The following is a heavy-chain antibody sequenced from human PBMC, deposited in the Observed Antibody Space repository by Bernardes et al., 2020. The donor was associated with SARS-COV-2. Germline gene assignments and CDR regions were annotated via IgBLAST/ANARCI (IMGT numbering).Heavy chain of an antibody. Sequence: TLSLTCAVSGYSISSGYYWGWIRQPPGKGLEWIGNIYHNGNTFYNPSLKSRVTISVDTSKNQFSLKLSSVTAADTAVYYCARDRGVINFYYYYGMDVWGQGTTVTVSS. CDR1: GYSISSGYY. D-gene: IGHD3-10*01. V-gene: IGHV4-38-2*02. CDR2: IYHNGNT. J-gene: IGHJ6*02. CDR3: ARDRGVINFYYYYGMDV.